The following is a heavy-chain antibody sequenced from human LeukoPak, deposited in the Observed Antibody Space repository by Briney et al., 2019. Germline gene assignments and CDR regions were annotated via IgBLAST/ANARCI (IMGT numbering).Heavy chain of an antibody. D-gene: IGHD2-15*01. V-gene: IGHV3-23*01. CDR3: ACLSGSLLRNDY. Sequence: PGGSLRLSCAASGFTFSSYAMSWVRQAPGKGLEWVSAISGSGGSTYYADSVKGRFTISRDNAKNSLYLQMNSLRAEDTAVYYCACLSGSLLRNDYWGQGTLVTVSS. CDR2: ISGSGGST. J-gene: IGHJ4*02. CDR1: GFTFSSYA.